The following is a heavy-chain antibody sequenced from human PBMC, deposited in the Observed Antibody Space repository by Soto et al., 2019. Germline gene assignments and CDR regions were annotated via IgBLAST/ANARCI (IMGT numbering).Heavy chain of an antibody. CDR1: GDSISTRSNY. CDR2: IYYTGGT. Sequence: ETLSLTCTVSGDSISTRSNYWAWIRQPPGKGLEWIGSIYYTGGTYYNPSLKSRVTLFLDTSKNQFSLNLNSVTAADTAVYYCARVEVGQQLNHFDYWGQGTLVTVSS. J-gene: IGHJ4*02. V-gene: IGHV4-39*01. CDR3: ARVEVGQQLNHFDY. D-gene: IGHD6-13*01.